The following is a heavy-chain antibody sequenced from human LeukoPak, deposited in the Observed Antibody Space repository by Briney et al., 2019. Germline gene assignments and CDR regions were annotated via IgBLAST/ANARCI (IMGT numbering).Heavy chain of an antibody. Sequence: GGSLRLSCAASGFTFSSYSMNWVRQAPGKGLEWVSSISSSSSYIYYADSVKGRFTISRDNAKNSLYPQMNSLRAEDTAVYYCARDGITIFGVTWGQGTLVTVSS. CDR2: ISSSSSYI. CDR1: GFTFSSYS. CDR3: ARDGITIFGVT. J-gene: IGHJ5*02. V-gene: IGHV3-21*01. D-gene: IGHD3-3*01.